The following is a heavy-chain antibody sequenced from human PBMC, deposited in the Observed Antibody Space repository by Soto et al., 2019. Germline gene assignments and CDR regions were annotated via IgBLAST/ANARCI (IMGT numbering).Heavy chain of an antibody. CDR3: ARDGSGSYYGGVSYFDY. J-gene: IGHJ4*02. CDR2: INPNSGGT. CDR1: GYTFTGYY. Sequence: GASVKVSCKASGYTFTGYYMHWVRQAPGQGLEWMGWINPNSGGTNYAQKFQGRVTMTRDTSISTAYMELSRLRSDDTAVYYCARDGSGSYYGGVSYFDYWGQGTLVTVSS. V-gene: IGHV1-2*02. D-gene: IGHD1-26*01.